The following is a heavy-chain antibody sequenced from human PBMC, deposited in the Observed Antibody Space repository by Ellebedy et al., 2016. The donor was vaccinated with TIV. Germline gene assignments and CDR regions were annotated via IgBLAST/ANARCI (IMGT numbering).Heavy chain of an antibody. CDR2: ILPVFGTA. CDR3: ARGKDSGNYVGWFDP. D-gene: IGHD4-17*01. J-gene: IGHJ5*02. V-gene: IGHV1-69*13. CDR1: GGTFRGYS. Sequence: ASVKVSCKASGGTFRGYSITWVREAPGQGLEWMGGILPVFGTANYAQKFQGRVTITADDSTDTAYLEVSSLRSEDTAVYYCARGKDSGNYVGWFDPWGQGTQVTVSS.